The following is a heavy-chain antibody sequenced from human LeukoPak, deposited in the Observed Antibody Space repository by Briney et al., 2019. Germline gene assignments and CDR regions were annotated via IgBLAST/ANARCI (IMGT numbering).Heavy chain of an antibody. V-gene: IGHV1-18*01. CDR3: ARGKWLLSKNWFDP. Sequence: GASGKVSCKASGYTFTSYGISWVRQAPGQGLEWMGWISAYNGNTNYAQKLQGRVTMTTDTSTSTAYMELRSLRSDDTAVYYCARGKWLLSKNWFDPWGQGTLVTVSS. CDR2: ISAYNGNT. CDR1: GYTFTSYG. D-gene: IGHD3-3*01. J-gene: IGHJ5*02.